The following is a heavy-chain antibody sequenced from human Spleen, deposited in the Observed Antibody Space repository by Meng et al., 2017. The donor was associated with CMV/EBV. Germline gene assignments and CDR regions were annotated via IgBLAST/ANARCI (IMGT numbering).Heavy chain of an antibody. Sequence: GESLKISCAAPGFTFSGSAMHWVRQASGKGLEWVGRIRSKANSYATAYAASVKGRFTISRDDSKNTAYLQMNSLKTEDTAVYYCTRSGSGSGRVGWGYYYYYYGMDVWGQGTTVTVSS. CDR2: IRSKANSYAT. D-gene: IGHD3-10*01. J-gene: IGHJ6*02. CDR1: GFTFSGSA. CDR3: TRSGSGSGRVGWGYYYYYYGMDV. V-gene: IGHV3-73*01.